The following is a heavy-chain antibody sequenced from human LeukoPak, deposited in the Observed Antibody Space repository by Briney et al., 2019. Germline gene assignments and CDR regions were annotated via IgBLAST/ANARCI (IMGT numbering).Heavy chain of an antibody. CDR2: ISAYNGNT. J-gene: IGHJ4*02. Sequence: ASVKVSCKASGYGLTTSRLTWVRQAPGQGLEWMGWISAYNGNTNYAQKLQGRVTMTTDTSTSTAYMELRSLRSDDTAVYYCARERAQYSVAADYWGQGTLVTVSS. D-gene: IGHD2-15*01. CDR3: ARERAQYSVAADY. V-gene: IGHV1-18*01. CDR1: GYGLTTSR.